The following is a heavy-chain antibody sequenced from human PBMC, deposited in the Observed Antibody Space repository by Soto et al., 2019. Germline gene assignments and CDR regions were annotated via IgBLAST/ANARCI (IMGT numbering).Heavy chain of an antibody. CDR2: ISAYNGNT. CDR3: ARVAKGAVVEAATLGWFDP. V-gene: IGHV1-18*01. CDR1: GYTFSSYG. Sequence: ASVKVSCQASGYTFSSYGISWVRQAPGQGLEWMGWISAYNGNTKYAQKFQDRVLMTIDTSTSTAYMELRSLRSDDTAIYYCARVAKGAVVEAATLGWFDPWGQGALVTVSS. J-gene: IGHJ5*02. D-gene: IGHD2-15*01.